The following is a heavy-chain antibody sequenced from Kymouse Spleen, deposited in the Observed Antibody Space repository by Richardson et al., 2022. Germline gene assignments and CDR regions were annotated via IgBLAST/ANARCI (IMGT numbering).Heavy chain of an antibody. D-gene: IGHD2-8*01. CDR3: ARNVLMVYAPFDY. Sequence: QVQLQQWGAGLLKPSETLSLTCAVYGGSFSGYYWSWIRQPPGKGLEWIGEINHSGSTNYNPSLKSRVTISVDTSKNQFSLKLSSVTAADTAVYYCARNVLMVYAPFDYWGQGTLVTVSS. J-gene: IGHJ4*02. CDR1: GGSFSGYY. CDR2: INHSGST. V-gene: IGHV4-34*01.